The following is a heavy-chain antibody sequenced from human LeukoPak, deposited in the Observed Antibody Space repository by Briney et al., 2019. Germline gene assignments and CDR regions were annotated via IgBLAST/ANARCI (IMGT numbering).Heavy chain of an antibody. D-gene: IGHD1-1*01. CDR2: IKLDGSEE. CDR1: GFTFTTYW. J-gene: IGHJ4*02. CDR3: ARIRQLRFPATFDY. Sequence: GGSLRLSCAASGFTFTTYWMGWVRQAPGKGLEWVATIKLDGSEENYVDSVKGRFTISRDNAKTSLYLQMNSLRAEDTAVYFCARIRQLRFPATFDYWGQGTLVTVSS. V-gene: IGHV3-7*01.